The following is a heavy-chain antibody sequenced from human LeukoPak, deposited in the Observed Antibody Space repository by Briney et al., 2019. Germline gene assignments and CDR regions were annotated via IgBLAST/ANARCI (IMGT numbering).Heavy chain of an antibody. D-gene: IGHD1-26*01. Sequence: GGSLRLSCAASGFMFSSYWMSWVRQAPGKGLEWVSAISGSGGSTYYADSVKGRFTISRDNSKNTLYLQMNSLRADDTAVYYCARGGSYLSAFDIWGQGTMVTVSS. J-gene: IGHJ3*02. V-gene: IGHV3-23*01. CDR3: ARGGSYLSAFDI. CDR1: GFMFSSYW. CDR2: ISGSGGST.